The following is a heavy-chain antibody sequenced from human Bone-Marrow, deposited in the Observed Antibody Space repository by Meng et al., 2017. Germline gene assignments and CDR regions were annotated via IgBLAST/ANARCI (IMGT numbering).Heavy chain of an antibody. V-gene: IGHV1-69*04. CDR2: IIPILGIA. CDR3: ARDLLAVAGTLG. Sequence: SVKVSCKASGGTFSSYTISWVRQAPGQGLEWMGRIIPILGIANYAQKFQGRVTITADKSTSTAYMELSTLRSEDTAVYYCARDLLAVAGTLGWGQGTLVTVSS. J-gene: IGHJ4*02. CDR1: GGTFSSYT. D-gene: IGHD6-19*01.